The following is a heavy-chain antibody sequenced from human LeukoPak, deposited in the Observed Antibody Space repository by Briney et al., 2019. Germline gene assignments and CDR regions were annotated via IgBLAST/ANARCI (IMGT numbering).Heavy chain of an antibody. CDR1: GFTFTGYW. J-gene: IGHJ4*02. CDR3: AKNRGSAYYADY. V-gene: IGHV3-7*01. D-gene: IGHD3-3*01. CDR2: IKQDGREK. Sequence: GGSLRLSCAASGFTFTGYWMSWVRQAPGKGLEWVANIKQDGREKNYVDSVKGRFTISRENAKNSLYLQMNSLRAEDTAVYYCAKNRGSAYYADYWGQGTLVTVSS.